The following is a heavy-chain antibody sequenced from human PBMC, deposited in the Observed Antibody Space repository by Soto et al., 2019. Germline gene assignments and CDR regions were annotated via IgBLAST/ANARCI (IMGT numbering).Heavy chain of an antibody. D-gene: IGHD3-10*01. J-gene: IGHJ4*02. Sequence: ASVKGSCKASGGTFSSYAISWVRQAPGQGLEWMGGIIPIFGTANYADSAKGRFTISRDNAKTSLFLQMSGLTADDTAMYYCATGRRYELIGVGPSWGQGTLVTVSS. CDR1: GGTFSSYA. CDR2: IIPIFGTA. V-gene: IGHV1-69*05. CDR3: ATGRRYELIGVGPS.